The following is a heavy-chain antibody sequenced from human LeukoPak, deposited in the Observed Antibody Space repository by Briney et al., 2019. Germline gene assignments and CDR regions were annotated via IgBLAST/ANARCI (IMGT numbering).Heavy chain of an antibody. CDR1: GGSISVYY. D-gene: IGHD1-7*01. CDR3: ARGNSLGLDY. V-gene: IGHV4-59*01. Sequence: SGTLSLTCTVSGGSISVYYWSWIRQPPGKGLEWIGYVYYSGSSNSNPSLESRVTISVDTSKNQFSLRLSSVTAADTAVYYCARGNSLGLDYWGQGTLVIVSS. CDR2: VYYSGSS. J-gene: IGHJ4*02.